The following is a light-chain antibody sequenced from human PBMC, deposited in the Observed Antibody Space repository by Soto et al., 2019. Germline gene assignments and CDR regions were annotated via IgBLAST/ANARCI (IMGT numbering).Light chain of an antibody. CDR3: TSYTGSSTSYV. J-gene: IGLJ1*01. CDR1: RSDIGSYNY. CDR2: GVS. V-gene: IGLV2-14*01. Sequence: QSVLTQPASVSGSPGQSITISCSGTRSDIGSYNYVAWYQQFPGKTPKILIYGVSNRPSGVSSRFSGSKSGNTASLTISGLQAEDEADYYCTSYTGSSTSYVFGRGTKVTVL.